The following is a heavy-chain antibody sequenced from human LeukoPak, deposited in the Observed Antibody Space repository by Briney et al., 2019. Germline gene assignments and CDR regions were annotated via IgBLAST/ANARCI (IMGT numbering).Heavy chain of an antibody. CDR2: IKSKTDGGIT. V-gene: IGHV3-15*01. CDR3: TTNGGGWYVLDYFDY. J-gene: IGHJ4*02. D-gene: IGHD6-19*01. CDR1: GFTFSNAW. Sequence: GGSLRLSCAASGFTFSNAWMSWVRQAPGKGLEWVGRIKSKTDGGITDYAAPVKGRFTISRDDSKNTLYLQMNSLKTEDTAVYYCTTNGGGWYVLDYFDYWGQGTLVTVSS.